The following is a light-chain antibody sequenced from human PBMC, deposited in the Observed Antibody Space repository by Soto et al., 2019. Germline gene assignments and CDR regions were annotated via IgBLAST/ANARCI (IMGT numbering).Light chain of an antibody. CDR3: QHYKCFPWT. Sequence: DIQMTQCLSTLSASVGDRVTITCGASQSIDTWLAWYQQKPGEVPKVLIYKVSNLQRGVPSRFSGSGSGTEFTLTISGLQPDDFATYYCQHYKCFPWTFGQGTKVDI. CDR1: QSIDTW. V-gene: IGKV1-5*03. CDR2: KVS. J-gene: IGKJ1*01.